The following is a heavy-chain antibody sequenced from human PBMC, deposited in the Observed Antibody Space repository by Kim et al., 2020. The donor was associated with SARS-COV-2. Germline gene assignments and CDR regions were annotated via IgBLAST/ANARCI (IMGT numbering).Heavy chain of an antibody. Sequence: GGSLRLSCAASGFIFSNYAMTWVRQAPGRGLEWVSGISDSAHKTFYTDSVKGRFTFSRANPKNTLYLQMNSLRAEDTALYYCAIFVVVGSSYNLFDPWGQGTLVTVS. J-gene: IGHJ5*02. CDR1: GFIFSNYA. CDR3: AIFVVVGSSYNLFDP. D-gene: IGHD2-15*01. V-gene: IGHV3-23*01. CDR2: ISDSAHKT.